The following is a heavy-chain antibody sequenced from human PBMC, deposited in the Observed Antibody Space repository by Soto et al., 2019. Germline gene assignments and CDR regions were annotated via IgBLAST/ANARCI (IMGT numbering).Heavy chain of an antibody. Sequence: PGGSLRLSCAVSGFSVSSSHMNWVRQAPGKGLEWLSYISSSGSTIYYADSVRGRFTISRDKAKNSLYLQMNSLRDEDTAVYFCARDYSVSGSYAPWFDPWGQGALVTVSS. D-gene: IGHD3-16*01. V-gene: IGHV3-48*02. CDR1: GFSVSSSH. CDR3: ARDYSVSGSYAPWFDP. CDR2: ISSSGSTI. J-gene: IGHJ5*02.